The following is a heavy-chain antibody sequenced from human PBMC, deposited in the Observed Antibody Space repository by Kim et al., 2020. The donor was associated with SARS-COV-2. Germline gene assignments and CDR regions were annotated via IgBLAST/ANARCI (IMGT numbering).Heavy chain of an antibody. CDR2: ISYDGSNK. CDR1: GFTFSSYA. D-gene: IGHD3-3*01. J-gene: IGHJ3*02. V-gene: IGHV3-30-3*01. Sequence: GGSLRLSCAASGFTFSSYAMHWVRQAPGKGLEWVAVISYDGSNKYYADSVKGRFTISRDNSKNTLYLQMKSLRAEDTAVYYCARGGWSGLNDAFDIWGQGTMVTVSS. CDR3: ARGGWSGLNDAFDI.